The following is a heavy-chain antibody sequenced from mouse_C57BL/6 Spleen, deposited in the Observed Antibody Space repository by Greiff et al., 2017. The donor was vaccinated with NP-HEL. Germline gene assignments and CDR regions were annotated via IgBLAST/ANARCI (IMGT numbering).Heavy chain of an antibody. CDR3: ARAGTRNYAMDY. CDR1: GFTFTDYY. J-gene: IGHJ4*01. V-gene: IGHV7-3*01. CDR2: IRNKANGYTT. Sequence: EVQGVESGGGLVQPGGSLSLSCAASGFTFTDYYMSWVRQPPGKALEWLGFIRNKANGYTTEYSASVKGRFTISRDNSQSILYLQMNALRAEDSATYYCARAGTRNYAMDYWGQGTSVTVSS. D-gene: IGHD4-1*01.